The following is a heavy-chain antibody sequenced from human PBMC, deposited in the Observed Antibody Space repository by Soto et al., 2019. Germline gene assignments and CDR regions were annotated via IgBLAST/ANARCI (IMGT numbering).Heavy chain of an antibody. CDR1: GFTFSSYA. V-gene: IGHV3-23*01. Sequence: EVQLLESGGGLVQPGGSPRLSCAASGFTFSSYAMSWVRQAPGKGLEWVSAISGSGGSTYYADSVKGRFTISRDNSKNTLYLKMNILRDEDTAVYYCAKGGITIFGVVISGDYWGQGTLVTVSS. D-gene: IGHD3-3*01. J-gene: IGHJ4*02. CDR3: AKGGITIFGVVISGDY. CDR2: ISGSGGST.